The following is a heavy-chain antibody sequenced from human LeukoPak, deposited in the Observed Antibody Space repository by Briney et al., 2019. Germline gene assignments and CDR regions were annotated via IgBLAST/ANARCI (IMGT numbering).Heavy chain of an antibody. CDR3: ARARGYSESGGYPVFDL. J-gene: IGHJ1*01. V-gene: IGHV3-48*04. CDR1: EFTLRSYT. CDR2: INPAGTPI. D-gene: IGHD3-22*01. Sequence: GGSLRLSCAASEFTLRSYTMNWVRQAPGKGLEWVAYINPAGTPIHYADSVGGRFTISRDNAKDSLFLQMDGLRAEDTAVYYCARARGYSESGGYPVFDLWGQGALVTVSS.